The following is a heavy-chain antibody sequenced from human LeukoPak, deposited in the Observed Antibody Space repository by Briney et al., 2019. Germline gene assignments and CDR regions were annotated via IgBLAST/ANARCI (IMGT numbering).Heavy chain of an antibody. CDR1: GFTFSSYA. Sequence: GRSLRLSCAASGFTFSSYAMHWVRQAPGKGLEWVAVISYDGSNKYYADSVKGRFTISRDNSKNTLYLQMNSLRAEDTAVYYCARDRRGSSSGPLLPYYYYYYMDVWGKGTTVTVSS. J-gene: IGHJ6*03. V-gene: IGHV3-30*01. D-gene: IGHD6-6*01. CDR2: ISYDGSNK. CDR3: ARDRRGSSSGPLLPYYYYYYMDV.